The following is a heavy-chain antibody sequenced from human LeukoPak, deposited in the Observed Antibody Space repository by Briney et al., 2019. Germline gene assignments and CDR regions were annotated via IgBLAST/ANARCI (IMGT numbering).Heavy chain of an antibody. CDR1: GGSISSSSYY. Sequence: PSETLSLACTVSGGSISSSSYYWGWIRQPPGKGLEWIGSIYYSRSTYYNPSLKSRVTISVDTSKNQFSLKLSSVTAADTAVYYCARRPVGTGKNPSRKLLGEYYFDYWGQGTLVTVSS. D-gene: IGHD3-10*01. CDR3: ARRPVGTGKNPSRKLLGEYYFDY. V-gene: IGHV4-39*01. CDR2: IYYSRST. J-gene: IGHJ4*02.